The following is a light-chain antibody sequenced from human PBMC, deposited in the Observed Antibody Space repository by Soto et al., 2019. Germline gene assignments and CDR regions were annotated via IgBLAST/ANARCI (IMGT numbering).Light chain of an antibody. CDR2: QTS. V-gene: IGKV3-20*01. CDR3: HQSGDSPT. J-gene: IGKJ1*01. CDR1: QYINTR. Sequence: EIVLTQSPATLSSFPGDRVTLSCRASQYINTRLAWYQHRPGQAPRLLIYQTSIRAAGIPARFSASGSGTDFTLTISRLEPEDFAVYYCHQSGDSPTFGQGTKVDIK.